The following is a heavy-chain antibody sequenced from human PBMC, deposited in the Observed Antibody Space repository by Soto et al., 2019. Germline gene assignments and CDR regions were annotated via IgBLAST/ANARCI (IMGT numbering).Heavy chain of an antibody. J-gene: IGHJ6*02. Sequence: QVQLVESGGGVVQPGRSLRLSCAASGFTFSSYGTHWVRQAPGKGLEWVAVISYDGSTKYYADSVKGRFTISRDNSKNTLYLQMNSLRAEDTAVYYCAKSRGSGNNGMDVWGQGTTVTVSS. CDR3: AKSRGSGNNGMDV. CDR2: ISYDGSTK. D-gene: IGHD3-10*01. CDR1: GFTFSSYG. V-gene: IGHV3-30*18.